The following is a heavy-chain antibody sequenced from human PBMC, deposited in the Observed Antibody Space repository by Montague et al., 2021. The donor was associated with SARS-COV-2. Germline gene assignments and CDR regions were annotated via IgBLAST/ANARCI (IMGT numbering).Heavy chain of an antibody. V-gene: IGHV3-23*01. Sequence: SLRLSCAASGFTFSNYAMTWVRQAPGKGPEWVSALSDSGGKTYXXXSXXXRFXISRDNSKNTLYLQLKSLRADATAISYCAKGGEWVKVNVDHRYYSYGLDVWGQGTTVTVSS. CDR2: LSDSGGKT. CDR3: AKGGEWVKVNVDHRYYSYGLDV. J-gene: IGHJ6*02. CDR1: GFTFSNYA. D-gene: IGHD1-26*01.